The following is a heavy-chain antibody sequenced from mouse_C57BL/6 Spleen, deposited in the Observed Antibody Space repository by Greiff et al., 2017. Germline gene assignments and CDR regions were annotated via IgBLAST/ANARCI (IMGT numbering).Heavy chain of an antibody. J-gene: IGHJ2*01. CDR2: IYPGDGDT. CDR1: GYAFSSSW. V-gene: IGHV1-82*01. CDR3: ARNYGYDVDY. D-gene: IGHD2-2*01. Sequence: VQGVESGPELVKPGASVKISCKASGYAFSSSWMNWVKQRPGKGLEWIGRIYPGDGDTNYNGKFKGKATLTADKSSSTAYMQLSSLTSEDSAVYFCARNYGYDVDYWGQGTTLTVSS.